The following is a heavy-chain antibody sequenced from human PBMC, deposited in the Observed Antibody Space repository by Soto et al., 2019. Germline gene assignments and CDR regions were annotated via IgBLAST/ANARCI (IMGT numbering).Heavy chain of an antibody. D-gene: IGHD6-19*01. V-gene: IGHV3-21*01. CDR1: GFSFTTYG. CDR2: ISSSSSYI. Sequence: VQLVESGGGVVQPGRSLRLSCAASGFSFTTYGMHWVRQAPGKGLEWVSSISSSSSYIYYADSVKGRFTISRDNAKNSLYLQMNSLRAEDTAVYYCARVGIAVAGSFDYWGQGTLVTVSS. CDR3: ARVGIAVAGSFDY. J-gene: IGHJ4*02.